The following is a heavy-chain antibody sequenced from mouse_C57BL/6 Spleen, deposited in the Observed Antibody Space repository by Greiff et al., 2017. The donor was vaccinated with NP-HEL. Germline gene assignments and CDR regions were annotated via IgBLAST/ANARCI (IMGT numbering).Heavy chain of an antibody. D-gene: IGHD2-4*01. CDR3: ARSGMIKGYFDY. J-gene: IGHJ2*01. Sequence: EVHLVESGPELVKPGASVKISCKASGYSFTGYYMNWVKQSPEKSLEWIGEINPSTGGTTYNQKFKAKATLTVDKSSSTAYMQLKSLTSEDSAVYYCARSGMIKGYFDYWGQGTTLTVSS. V-gene: IGHV1-42*01. CDR1: GYSFTGYY. CDR2: INPSTGGT.